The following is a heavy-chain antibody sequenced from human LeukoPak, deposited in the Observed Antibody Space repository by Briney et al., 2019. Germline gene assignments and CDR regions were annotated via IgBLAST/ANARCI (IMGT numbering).Heavy chain of an antibody. Sequence: IPSETLSLTCTVSGGSISSYYWSWIRQPPGKGLEWIGYIYYSGSTNYNPSLKSRVTISVDTSKNQFSLKLSSVTAADTAVYYCARGRLTRGFDYWGQGTLVTVSS. CDR1: GGSISSYY. V-gene: IGHV4-59*01. CDR3: ARGRLTRGFDY. J-gene: IGHJ4*02. D-gene: IGHD2-2*01. CDR2: IYYSGST.